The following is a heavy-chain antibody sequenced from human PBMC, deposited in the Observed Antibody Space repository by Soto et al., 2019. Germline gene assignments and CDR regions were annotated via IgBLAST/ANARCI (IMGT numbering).Heavy chain of an antibody. CDR2: ITSSSSYI. CDR1: GFTFSSYS. V-gene: IGHV3-21*01. J-gene: IGHJ4*02. CDR3: ARDGLPSDY. Sequence: EVQLVESGGGLVKPGGSLRLSCAASGFTFSSYSMNWVRQAPGKGLEWVSSITSSSSYIYYANSVKGRFTISRDNARNSLYLQMNSLRAEDTAVYYCARDGLPSDYWGQGTLVTVSS.